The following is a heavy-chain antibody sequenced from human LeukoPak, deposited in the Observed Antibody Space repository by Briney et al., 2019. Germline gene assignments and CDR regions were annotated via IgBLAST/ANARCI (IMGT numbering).Heavy chain of an antibody. CDR2: FDPEDGET. V-gene: IGHV1-24*01. Sequence: ASVKVSCKASGYTFTGYYMHWVRQAPGKGLGWMGGFDPEDGETIYAQKFQGRVTMTEDTSTDTAYMELSSLRSEDTAVYYCATESYSGSYLYAFDIWGQGTMVTVST. CDR1: GYTFTGYY. CDR3: ATESYSGSYLYAFDI. J-gene: IGHJ3*02. D-gene: IGHD1-26*01.